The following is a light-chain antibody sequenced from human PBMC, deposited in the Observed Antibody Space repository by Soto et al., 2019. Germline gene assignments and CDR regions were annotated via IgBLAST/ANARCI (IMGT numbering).Light chain of an antibody. CDR1: SSDVGGYNY. CDR2: DVS. CDR3: CSYAGSYTFLWV. J-gene: IGLJ3*02. V-gene: IGLV2-11*01. Sequence: QSALTQPRSVSGSPGQSVTISCTGTSSDVGGYNYVSWYQQHPGKAPKLMIYDVSKRPSGVPDRFSGSKSGNTASLTISGLQADDEADYYCCSYAGSYTFLWVFGGGTQLTVL.